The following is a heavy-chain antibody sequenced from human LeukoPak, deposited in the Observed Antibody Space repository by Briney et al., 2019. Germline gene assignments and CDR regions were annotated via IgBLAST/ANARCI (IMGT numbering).Heavy chain of an antibody. CDR2: IKGKSDGETT. V-gene: IGHV3-15*01. CDR1: GFTFSKAW. CDR3: TTLYRFDP. D-gene: IGHD2-8*01. Sequence: GGSLRLSCAASGFTFSKAWMSWVRQAPGKGLEWVGRIKGKSDGETTDYAAPVKGRFTLSRDDSQNTLYLQMNSLKTEDTAVYYCTTLYRFDPWGQGTLVTVSS. J-gene: IGHJ5*02.